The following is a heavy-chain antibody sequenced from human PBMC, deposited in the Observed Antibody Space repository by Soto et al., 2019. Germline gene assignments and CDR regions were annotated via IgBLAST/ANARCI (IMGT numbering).Heavy chain of an antibody. CDR1: DYTFSNYG. V-gene: IGHV1-18*01. D-gene: IGHD2-2*01. Sequence: ASVKVSCKTSDYTFSNYGITWVRQAPGQPLEWLGWISLYSDGTNYAQKFQGRVSMTTDTSTTTAYMELRSLRSDDTAVYYCARVVPGAEAWFGPWGQGTLVTVSS. CDR3: ARVVPGAEAWFGP. J-gene: IGHJ5*02. CDR2: ISLYSDGT.